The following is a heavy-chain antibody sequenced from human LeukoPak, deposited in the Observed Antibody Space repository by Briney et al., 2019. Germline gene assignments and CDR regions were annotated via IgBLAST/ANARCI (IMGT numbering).Heavy chain of an antibody. J-gene: IGHJ6*02. CDR2: INHSGST. D-gene: IGHD2-21*02. V-gene: IGHV4-34*01. CDR3: ARGPRVVVTAIQALPYYYYGMDV. CDR1: GGSFSGYY. Sequence: SETLSLTCAVYGGSFSGYYWSWIRQPPGKGLEWIGEINHSGSTNYNPPLKSRVTISVDTSKNQFSLKLSSVTAADTAVYYCARGPRVVVTAIQALPYYYYGMDVWGQGTTVTVSS.